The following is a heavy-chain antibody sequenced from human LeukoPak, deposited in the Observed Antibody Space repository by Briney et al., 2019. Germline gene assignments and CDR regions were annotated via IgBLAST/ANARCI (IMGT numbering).Heavy chain of an antibody. D-gene: IGHD1-14*01. CDR3: AREGGIIWFDP. CDR2: INPNSGGT. V-gene: IGHV1-2*02. J-gene: IGHJ5*02. Sequence: GASVKVSCKASGYTFAAYYIHWVRQAPGQGLEWMGWINPNSGGTNYAQKFQGRVTMTRDTSISTAYMELSRLRSDDTAVYYCAREGGIIWFDPWGQGTLVTVSS. CDR1: GYTFAAYY.